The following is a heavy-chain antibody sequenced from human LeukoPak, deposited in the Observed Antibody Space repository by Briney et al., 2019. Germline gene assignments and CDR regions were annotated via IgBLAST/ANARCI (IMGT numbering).Heavy chain of an antibody. CDR2: ISSSSSYI. CDR1: GFTFSNYN. V-gene: IGHV3-21*01. J-gene: IGHJ4*02. CDR3: ASRFKDCSGGSCCLYYFDY. Sequence: KPGGSLRLSCAASGFTFSNYNMNCVRQAPGKGLEWLSFISSSSSYIYYADSVKGRFTISRDNAKNSLYLQMNSLRAEDTALYYCASRFKDCSGGSCCLYYFDYWGQGTLVTVSS. D-gene: IGHD2-15*01.